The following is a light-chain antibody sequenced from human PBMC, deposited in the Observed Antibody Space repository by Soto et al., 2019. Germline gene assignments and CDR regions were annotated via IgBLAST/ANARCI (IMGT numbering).Light chain of an antibody. J-gene: IGKJ1*01. V-gene: IGKV3-20*01. Sequence: EIVLTQSPGTLSLSPGERATLSCRASQSVSSSYLAWYQQKPGQAPRLLIYGASSRATGIPDRFSGSGSGTDCTLTISRLEPEDLAVYYCQQYGSSPWTFGQGTKVEIK. CDR2: GAS. CDR1: QSVSSSY. CDR3: QQYGSSPWT.